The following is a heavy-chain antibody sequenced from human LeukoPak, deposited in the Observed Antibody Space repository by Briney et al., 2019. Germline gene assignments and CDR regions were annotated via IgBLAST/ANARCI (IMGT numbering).Heavy chain of an antibody. J-gene: IGHJ4*02. CDR3: ARQIASAGTAGFDF. Sequence: SETLSLTCTVSGGSISSYYWSWIRQPAGKGLEWIGRIYSTGSTNYNPSLKSRVTMSVDTSKNQFSLRLRSVTAADTAVYYCARQIASAGTAGFDFWGQGALVTVS. D-gene: IGHD6-13*01. CDR1: GGSISSYY. V-gene: IGHV4-4*07. CDR2: IYSTGST.